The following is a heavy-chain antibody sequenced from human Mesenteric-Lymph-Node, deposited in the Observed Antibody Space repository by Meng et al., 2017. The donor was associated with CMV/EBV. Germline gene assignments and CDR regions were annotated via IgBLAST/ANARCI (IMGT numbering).Heavy chain of an antibody. V-gene: IGHV3-21*01. D-gene: IGHD3-16*01. CDR3: ARDPFGGALSPNSNDDH. CDR2: ISSSSSYI. Sequence: GESLKISCAASGFTFRSYSMNWVRQAPGKGLEWVSSISSSSSYIYYADSVKGRCTISRDNAKNSLYLQMNSLRAEDTAVYYCARDPFGGALSPNSNDDHWGQGTLVTVSS. J-gene: IGHJ4*02. CDR1: GFTFRSYS.